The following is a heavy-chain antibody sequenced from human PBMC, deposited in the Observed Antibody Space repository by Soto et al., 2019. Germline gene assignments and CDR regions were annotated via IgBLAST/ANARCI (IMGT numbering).Heavy chain of an antibody. Sequence: PSETLSLTCAVYGGSFSGYYWSWVRQPPGKGLEWIGEINHSGSTNYNATLKSRVAISVDTSKSQLSLKLSSVAAADTAVYYCARRVQEAGYRCSWVPWFDPWGQGTLVTVSS. CDR1: GGSFSGYY. D-gene: IGHD6-13*01. J-gene: IGHJ5*02. V-gene: IGHV4-34*01. CDR3: ARRVQEAGYRCSWVPWFDP. CDR2: INHSGST.